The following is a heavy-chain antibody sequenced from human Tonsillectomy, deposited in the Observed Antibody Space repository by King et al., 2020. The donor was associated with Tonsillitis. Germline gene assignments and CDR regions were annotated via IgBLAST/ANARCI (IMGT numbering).Heavy chain of an antibody. Sequence: DVQLVESGGGLVKPGGSLRLSCAASGFTFSSYSMNWVRQAPGKGLEWVSSISSSSSYIYYADSVKGRFTISRDNAKNSLYLQMNSLRAEDTAVYYCARERSRYYDILTGYYNVIFPLSYWGQGTLVTVSS. CDR2: ISSSSSYI. D-gene: IGHD3-9*01. CDR3: ARERSRYYDILTGYYNVIFPLSY. V-gene: IGHV3-21*01. J-gene: IGHJ4*02. CDR1: GFTFSSYS.